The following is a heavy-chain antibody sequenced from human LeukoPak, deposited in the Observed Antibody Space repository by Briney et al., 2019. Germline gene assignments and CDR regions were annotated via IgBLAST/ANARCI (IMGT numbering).Heavy chain of an antibody. V-gene: IGHV4-4*07. J-gene: IGHJ4*02. CDR3: ARDWGSGLRSGGNFDY. Sequence: SETLSLTCTVSGVSISSYYWSWIRQPAGKGLEWIGRIYTSGSTNYNPSLKSRVTMSVDTSKNQFSLKLSSVTAADTAVYYCARDWGSGLRSGGNFDYWGQGTLVTVSS. D-gene: IGHD3-16*01. CDR1: GVSISSYY. CDR2: IYTSGST.